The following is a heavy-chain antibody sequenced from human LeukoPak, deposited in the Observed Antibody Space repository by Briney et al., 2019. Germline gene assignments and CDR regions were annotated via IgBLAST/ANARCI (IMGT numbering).Heavy chain of an antibody. CDR1: GYTFTSYA. CDR3: ASGYPRGIAVAPYYYYGMDV. Sequence: GASVKVSCKASGYTFTSYAMHWVRQAPGQRLEWMGWINAGNGNTKYSQKFQGRVTITRDTSASTAYMELSSLRSEDTAVYYCASGYPRGIAVAPYYYYGMDVWGQGTTVTVSS. V-gene: IGHV1-3*01. D-gene: IGHD6-19*01. J-gene: IGHJ6*02. CDR2: INAGNGNT.